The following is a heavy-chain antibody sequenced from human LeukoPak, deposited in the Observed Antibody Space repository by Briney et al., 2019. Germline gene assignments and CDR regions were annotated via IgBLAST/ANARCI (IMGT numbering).Heavy chain of an antibody. CDR3: ARDQGYYYDSSGLRPWWYYGMDV. CDR1: GGSISSGGYY. Sequence: SQTLSLTCTVSGGSISSGGYYWSWIRQHPGKGLEWIGYIYYSGRTYYNPSLKSRVTISVDTSKNQFSLKLSSVTAADTAVYYCARDQGYYYDSSGLRPWWYYGMDVWGQGTTVTVSS. D-gene: IGHD3-22*01. CDR2: IYYSGRT. J-gene: IGHJ6*02. V-gene: IGHV4-31*03.